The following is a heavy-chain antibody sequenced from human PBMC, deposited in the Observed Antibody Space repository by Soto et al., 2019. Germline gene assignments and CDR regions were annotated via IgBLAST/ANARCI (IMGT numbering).Heavy chain of an antibody. Sequence: QVQLVQSEAEVKKPGASVKVSCKASGYTFTGHYMHWVRQAPGQGLEWMGWTNPNSGDTNYAQKFQGRVTMTRDTSISTVYMELSRLTSDDTAVYYCARGINTVTTSFLFSFDYWGQGTLVTVSS. J-gene: IGHJ4*02. D-gene: IGHD4-17*01. CDR1: GYTFTGHY. CDR3: ARGINTVTTSFLFSFDY. V-gene: IGHV1-2*02. CDR2: TNPNSGDT.